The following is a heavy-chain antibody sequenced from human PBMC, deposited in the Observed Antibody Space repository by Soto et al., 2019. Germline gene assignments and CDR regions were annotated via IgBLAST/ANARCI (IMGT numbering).Heavy chain of an antibody. Sequence: PGPTLVNPTQTLTLTCTFSGFSLSTSGVGVGWIRQPPGKALEWLALIYWNDDKRYSPSLKSRLTITKDTSKNQVVLTMTNMDPVDTATYYCAHSGDLRYFDWLSDYYYYGMDVWGQGTTVTVSS. CDR1: GFSLSTSGVG. V-gene: IGHV2-5*01. J-gene: IGHJ6*02. CDR3: AHSGDLRYFDWLSDYYYYGMDV. D-gene: IGHD3-9*01. CDR2: IYWNDDK.